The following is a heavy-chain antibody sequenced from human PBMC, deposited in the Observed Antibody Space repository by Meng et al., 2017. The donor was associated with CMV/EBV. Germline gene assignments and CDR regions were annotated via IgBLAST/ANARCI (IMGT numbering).Heavy chain of an antibody. CDR3: ARAHEANWFDP. CDR2: IYYSGST. V-gene: IGHV4-39*07. J-gene: IGHJ5*02. CDR1: DGSISSSSYY. Sequence: SETLSLTCTVSDGSISSSSYYWGWIRQPPGKGLEWIGSIYYSGSTYYNPSLKSRVTISVDTSKNQFSLKLSSVTAADTAVYHCARAHEANWFDPWGQGTLVTVSS.